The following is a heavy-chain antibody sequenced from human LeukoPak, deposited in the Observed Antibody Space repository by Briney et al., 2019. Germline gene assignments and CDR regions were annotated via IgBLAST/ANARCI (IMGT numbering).Heavy chain of an antibody. J-gene: IGHJ4*02. Sequence: GGPLRLSCAASGFTVTSNYISWVRQAPGKGLEWVSIIYSGGSTYYADSVKGRFTISRLNSKNTLYLQMNSLRVEDTAVYYCATLGSIVWGRRGNPSSLWGQGTLVTVSS. CDR3: ATLGSIVWGRRGNPSSL. D-gene: IGHD2-21*01. CDR1: GFTVTSNY. V-gene: IGHV3-53*04. CDR2: IYSGGST.